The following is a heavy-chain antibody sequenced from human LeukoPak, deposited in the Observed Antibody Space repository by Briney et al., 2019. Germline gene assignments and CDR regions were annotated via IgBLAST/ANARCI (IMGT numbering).Heavy chain of an antibody. CDR2: IKQDGSEK. Sequence: GGSLRLSCAASGFTFSSYWMSWARQAPGKGLEWVANIKQDGSEKYYVDSVKGRFTISRDNAKNSLYLQMNSLRAEDTAVYYCARDQEWELMPLDVWGKGTTVTVSS. CDR3: ARDQEWELMPLDV. V-gene: IGHV3-7*01. D-gene: IGHD1-26*01. CDR1: GFTFSSYW. J-gene: IGHJ6*04.